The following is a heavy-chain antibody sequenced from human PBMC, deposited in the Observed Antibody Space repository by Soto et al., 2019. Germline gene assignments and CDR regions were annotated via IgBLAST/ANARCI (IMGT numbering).Heavy chain of an antibody. D-gene: IGHD2-15*01. CDR2: IYYSGST. Sequence: SETLSLTCTVSGGSISSYYWSWIRQPPGKGLEWIGYIYYSGSTNYNPSLKSRVTISVDTSKNQFSLKLSSVTAVDTAVYYCARADIPDNWFDPWGQGTLVTVSS. CDR3: ARADIPDNWFDP. J-gene: IGHJ5*02. V-gene: IGHV4-59*01. CDR1: GGSISSYY.